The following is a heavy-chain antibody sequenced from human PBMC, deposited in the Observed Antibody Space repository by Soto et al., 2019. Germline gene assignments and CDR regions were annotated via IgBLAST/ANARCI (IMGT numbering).Heavy chain of an antibody. CDR3: ARVPRGYSGYDWSPRYYYYGMDV. V-gene: IGHV4-34*01. J-gene: IGHJ6*02. CDR1: GGSFIGYY. Sequence: PSETLSLTCGVYGGSFIGYYWSWIRQPPGKGLEWIGEINHSGSTNYNPSLKSRVTISVDTSKNQFSLKLSSVTAADTAVYYCARVPRGYSGYDWSPRYYYYGMDVWGQGTTVTVSS. CDR2: INHSGST. D-gene: IGHD5-12*01.